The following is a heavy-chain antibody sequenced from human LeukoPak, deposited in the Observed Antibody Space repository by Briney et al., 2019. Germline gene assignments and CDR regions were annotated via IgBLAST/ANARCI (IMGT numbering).Heavy chain of an antibody. CDR1: GFTFSTYA. V-gene: IGHV3-30-3*01. D-gene: IGHD6-13*01. CDR3: ARGQYSSSWYGSVDY. Sequence: PGGSLRLSCAASGFTFSTYAMLWVRQAPGKGLEWVAVISYDGSNKYYADSVKGRFTISRDNSKNTLYLQMNSLRAEDTAVYYCARGQYSSSWYGSVDYWGQGTLVTVSS. CDR2: ISYDGSNK. J-gene: IGHJ4*02.